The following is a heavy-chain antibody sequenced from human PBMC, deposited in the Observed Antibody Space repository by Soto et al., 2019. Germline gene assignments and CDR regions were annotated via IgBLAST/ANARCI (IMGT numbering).Heavy chain of an antibody. CDR3: AKELRDSSSWYYYGMEV. J-gene: IGHJ6*02. CDR2: ISYDGSNK. CDR1: GFTFSSYG. D-gene: IGHD6-13*01. Sequence: QVQLVESGGGVVQPGRSLRLSCAASGFTFSSYGMHWVRQAPGKGLEWVAVISYDGSNKYYADSVKGRFTIYRDNSKNTLDLQMNSLRAEDTAGYYFAKELRDSSSWYYYGMEVWGQGTTVTVSS. V-gene: IGHV3-30*18.